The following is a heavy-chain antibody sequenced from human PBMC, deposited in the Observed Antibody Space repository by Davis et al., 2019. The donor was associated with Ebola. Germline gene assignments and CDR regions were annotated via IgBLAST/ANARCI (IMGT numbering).Heavy chain of an antibody. CDR2: IIPIFGTA. J-gene: IGHJ5*02. V-gene: IGHV1-69*05. CDR1: GYTFTSYA. Sequence: SVKVSCKASGYTFTSYAISWVRQAPGQGLEWMGGIIPIFGTANYAQKFRDRVTITRDTSASTSYMELSSLRSEDTAVFYCARGKTVAGTRGLSWFDPWGPGTLVTVSS. D-gene: IGHD6-19*01. CDR3: ARGKTVAGTRGLSWFDP.